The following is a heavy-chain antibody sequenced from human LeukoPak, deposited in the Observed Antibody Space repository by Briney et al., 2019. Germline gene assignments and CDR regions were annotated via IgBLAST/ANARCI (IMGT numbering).Heavy chain of an antibody. Sequence: PGGSLRLSCAVSAFIVSDYYISWVRQAPGKWLGWVGLIRDSGEAFYADFVRGRFAISRDESENTLYLQMNSLRVEDTAVYFCARDRAALQDWVEFDPWGQGTPVIVSS. CDR3: ARDRAALQDWVEFDP. J-gene: IGHJ5*02. D-gene: IGHD3/OR15-3a*01. CDR2: IRDSGEA. V-gene: IGHV3-66*03. CDR1: AFIVSDYY.